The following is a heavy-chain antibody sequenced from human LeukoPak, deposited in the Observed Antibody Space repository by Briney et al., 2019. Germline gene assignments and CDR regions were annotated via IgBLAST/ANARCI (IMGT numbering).Heavy chain of an antibody. D-gene: IGHD3-22*01. V-gene: IGHV3-48*03. J-gene: IGHJ3*02. CDR2: ISSSGSTI. Sequence: PGGSLRLSCAASGFTFSSYGMNWVRQAPGKGLEWVSYISSSGSTIYYADSVKGRFTISRDNSKNTLYLQMNSLRAEDTAVYYCAREAVSSGKPNDAFDIWGQGTMVTVSS. CDR3: AREAVSSGKPNDAFDI. CDR1: GFTFSSYG.